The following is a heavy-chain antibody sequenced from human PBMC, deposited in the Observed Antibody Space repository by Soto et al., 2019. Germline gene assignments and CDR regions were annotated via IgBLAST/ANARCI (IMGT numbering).Heavy chain of an antibody. V-gene: IGHV3-15*01. CDR1: GFTFSNTW. D-gene: IGHD3-10*01. Sequence: GGSLRLSCAASGFTFSNTWMSWVRQAPGKGLEWVGRIKSKTDGGTTDYAAPVKGRFTISRDDSKNTLYLQMNSLKTEDTAVYYCTTNLLWFGEFPTDYWGQGTLVTVSS. J-gene: IGHJ4*02. CDR3: TTNLLWFGEFPTDY. CDR2: IKSKTDGGTT.